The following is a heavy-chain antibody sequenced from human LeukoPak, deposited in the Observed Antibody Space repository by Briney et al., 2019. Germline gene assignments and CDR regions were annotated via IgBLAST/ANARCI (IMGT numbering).Heavy chain of an antibody. Sequence: PSQTLSLACTVSGTSINTYSWSWIRQTPGKGLEWIGYVYASGDYNSGINTYNPSLESRVTINVATSKNQFALRLTSLTAAATAVYYCARGDQEFDYWGQGTRVTVSS. CDR2: VYASGDYNSGIN. CDR3: ARGDQEFDY. J-gene: IGHJ4*02. V-gene: IGHV4-59*13. CDR1: GTSINTYS.